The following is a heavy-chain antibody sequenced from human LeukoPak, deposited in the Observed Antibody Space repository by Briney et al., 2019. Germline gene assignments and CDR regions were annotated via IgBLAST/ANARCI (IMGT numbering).Heavy chain of an antibody. CDR2: LHPDGSER. CDR1: GFTFTQYW. Sequence: GGSLRLSCVTSGFTFTQYWMTWVRQAPGKGLEWVARLHPDGSERNYVGSVEGRFTVFGDNAKSSLFLQMHSLRVEDTAVYYCARGGYSFDYLGQGTLVTVPS. D-gene: IGHD5-12*01. J-gene: IGHJ4*02. V-gene: IGHV3-7*01. CDR3: ARGGYSFDY.